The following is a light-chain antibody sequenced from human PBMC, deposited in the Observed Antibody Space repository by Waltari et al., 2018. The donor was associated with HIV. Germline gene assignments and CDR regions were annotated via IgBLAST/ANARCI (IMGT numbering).Light chain of an antibody. J-gene: IGLJ2*01. CDR2: DDI. Sequence: SYVPTQPPSVSVAPGQTARITCGGNNMGSKSVHWYQQKPGQAPVLVIYDDIGRPSWIPERFCGSNSGHTATLTIGRVEAGDEADYYCRVWDSSSDHLFGGGTKVTVL. CDR3: RVWDSSSDHL. CDR1: NMGSKS. V-gene: IGLV3-21*02.